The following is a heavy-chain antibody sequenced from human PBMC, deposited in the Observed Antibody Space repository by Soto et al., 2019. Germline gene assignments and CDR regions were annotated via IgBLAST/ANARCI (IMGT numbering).Heavy chain of an antibody. J-gene: IGHJ5*02. CDR3: ARGTTTYWFDP. CDR1: GGSVSSGSYY. V-gene: IGHV4-61*01. CDR2: IDYSESP. Sequence: SETLSLTCTVSGGSVSSGSYYWSWIREPPGKGLERIGYIDYSESPNYNPSLQRRVTTSVDTSNNPFSLTLSSVTALDTAVYYCARGTTTYWFDPWGQGTLVTVSS. D-gene: IGHD1-1*01.